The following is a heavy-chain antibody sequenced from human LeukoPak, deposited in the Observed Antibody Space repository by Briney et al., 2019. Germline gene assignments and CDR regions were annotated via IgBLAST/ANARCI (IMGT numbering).Heavy chain of an antibody. CDR2: ISSGTITM. J-gene: IGHJ4*02. CDR3: ARDGGFDY. V-gene: IGHV3-48*01. CDR1: GFTFSSYS. Sequence: PGGSLRLSCAASGFTFSSYSMNWVRQAPGKGLEWISYISSGTITMYYADSVKGRFTISRDNAKNSLYLQMNGLKADDTAVYYCARDGGFDYWGQGTLVTVSS.